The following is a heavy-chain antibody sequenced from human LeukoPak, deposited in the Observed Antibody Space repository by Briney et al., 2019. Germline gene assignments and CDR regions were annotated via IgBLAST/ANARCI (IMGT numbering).Heavy chain of an antibody. CDR2: IYTSGST. J-gene: IGHJ4*02. V-gene: IGHV4-4*09. D-gene: IGHD3-22*01. CDR3: ARLDDSSGYALFDY. Sequence: PSETLSLTCAVYGGSFSGYYWSWIRQPPGKGLEWIGYIYTSGSTNYNPSLKSRVTISVDTSKNQFSLKLSSVTAADTAVYYCARLDDSSGYALFDYWGQGTLVTVSS. CDR1: GGSFSGYY.